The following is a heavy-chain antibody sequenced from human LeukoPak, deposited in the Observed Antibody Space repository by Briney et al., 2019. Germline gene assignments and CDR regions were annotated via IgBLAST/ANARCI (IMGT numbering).Heavy chain of an antibody. V-gene: IGHV4-59*08. CDR3: ARHAPMTTYDY. CDR2: IYYSGST. Sequence: SETLSLTCSVSGGSISSYYWSWIREPPGKGLEWIGYIYYSGSTNYNPSLKSRVTISVHTSKNQFSLKLSSVTAADTAVYYCARHAPMTTYDYWGQGTLVTVSS. D-gene: IGHD4-11*01. J-gene: IGHJ4*02. CDR1: GGSISSYY.